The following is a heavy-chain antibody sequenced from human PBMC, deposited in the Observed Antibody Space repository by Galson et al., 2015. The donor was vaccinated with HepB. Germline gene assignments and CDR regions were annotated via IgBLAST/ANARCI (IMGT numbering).Heavy chain of an antibody. V-gene: IGHV3-73*01. CDR3: TRLGDLSGYSSR. CDR1: GFTFSASA. J-gene: IGHJ4*02. Sequence: SLRLSCAASGFTFSASAIHWVRQASGKGPEWVGRIRSKNNNYATSYVPSLKGRFTISRDDSKNMAYLHMKSLKTEDTAVYNCTRLGDLSGYSSRWGQGTLVTVSS. D-gene: IGHD6-19*01. CDR2: IRSKNNNYAT.